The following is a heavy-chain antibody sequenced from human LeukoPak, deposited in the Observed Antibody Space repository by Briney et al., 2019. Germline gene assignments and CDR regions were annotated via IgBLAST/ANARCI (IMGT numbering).Heavy chain of an antibody. CDR3: ARDYDFWSGYFPRRIRFDP. V-gene: IGHV1-8*01. CDR1: VYTFTSYD. D-gene: IGHD3-3*01. CDR2: MNPNSGNT. J-gene: IGHJ5*02. Sequence: ASVKLSCKSSVYTFTSYDIIGVRQATGQGLEWMGWMNPNSGNTGYAQKSQGRVTMTSNTSISTAYMELSSLRSEDTAVYYCARDYDFWSGYFPRRIRFDPWGQGTLVTVSS.